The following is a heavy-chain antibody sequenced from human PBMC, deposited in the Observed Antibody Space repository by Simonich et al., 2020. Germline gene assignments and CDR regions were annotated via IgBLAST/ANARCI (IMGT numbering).Heavy chain of an antibody. D-gene: IGHD3-22*01. CDR1: GFTFSSYA. CDR3: AKDLGERITMIVVVIDAFDI. J-gene: IGHJ3*02. Sequence: GGGLVQPGGSLRLSCAASGFTFSSYAMSWVRQAPGKGLELVSAISGSGGSTYYADSVKGRFTISRDNSKNTLYRQMNSLRAEDTAVYYCAKDLGERITMIVVVIDAFDIWGQGTMVTVSS. V-gene: IGHV3-23*01. CDR2: ISGSGGST.